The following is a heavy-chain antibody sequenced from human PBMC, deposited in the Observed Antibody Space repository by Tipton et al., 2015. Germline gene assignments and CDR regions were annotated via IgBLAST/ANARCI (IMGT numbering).Heavy chain of an antibody. D-gene: IGHD3-10*01. J-gene: IGHJ4*02. Sequence: SLRLSCAASGFTFSDYSMNWVRQAPGKGLEWVSYISTSGSTIYYADSVKGRFTISRDNAKNSLYLQMNSLRDEDTAVYYCARTVLLWFGESTGNDYWGQGTLVTVSS. CDR3: ARTVLLWFGESTGNDY. CDR1: GFTFSDYS. V-gene: IGHV3-48*02. CDR2: ISTSGSTI.